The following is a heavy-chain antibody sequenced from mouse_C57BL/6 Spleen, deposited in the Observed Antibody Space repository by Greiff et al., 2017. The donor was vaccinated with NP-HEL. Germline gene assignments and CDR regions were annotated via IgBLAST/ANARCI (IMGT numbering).Heavy chain of an antibody. Sequence: QVTLKVSGPGILQSSQTLSLTCSFSGFSLSTSGMGVSWIRQPSGKGLEWLAHIYWDDDKRSNPSLKSRLTISKDTSRNQVFLKITSVDTADTATYYCAFITTVVPDWYFDVWGTGTTVTVSS. V-gene: IGHV8-12*01. J-gene: IGHJ1*03. CDR2: IYWDDDK. D-gene: IGHD1-1*01. CDR1: GFSLSTSGMG. CDR3: AFITTVVPDWYFDV.